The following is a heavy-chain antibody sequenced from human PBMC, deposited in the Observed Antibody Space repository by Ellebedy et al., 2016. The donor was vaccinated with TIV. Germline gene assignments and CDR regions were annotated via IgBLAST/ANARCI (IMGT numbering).Heavy chain of an antibody. CDR1: GFTFSSYW. J-gene: IGHJ6*02. V-gene: IGHV3-74*01. D-gene: IGHD3-10*01. Sequence: GESLKISXAASGFTFSSYWMHWVRQAPGKGLVWVSRINSDGSSTSYADSVKGRFTISRDNAKNTLYLQMNSLRAEDTAAYYCATDQLLWFGEPLYGMDVWGQGTTVTVSS. CDR2: INSDGSST. CDR3: ATDQLLWFGEPLYGMDV.